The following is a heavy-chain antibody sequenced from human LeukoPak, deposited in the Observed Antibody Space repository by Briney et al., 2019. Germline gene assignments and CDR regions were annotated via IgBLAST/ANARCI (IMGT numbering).Heavy chain of an antibody. V-gene: IGHV3-64D*09. CDR1: GFPFSSYA. D-gene: IGHD6-13*01. J-gene: IGHJ6*02. Sequence: GGSLRLSCSASGFPFSSYAMHWVRQAPGKGLEYVSAISDSGGSTYYADSVKGRFTISRDNSKNTLYLQMSSLRAEDTAVYYCARDLEVRGGAAAGRPYYYYYAMDVWGQGTTVTVSS. CDR2: ISDSGGST. CDR3: ARDLEVRGGAAAGRPYYYYYAMDV.